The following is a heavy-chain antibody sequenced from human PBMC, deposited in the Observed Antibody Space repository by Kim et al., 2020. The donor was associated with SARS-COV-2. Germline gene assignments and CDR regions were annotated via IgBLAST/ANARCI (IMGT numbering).Heavy chain of an antibody. CDR2: INHSGST. Sequence: SETLSLTCAVYGGSFSGYYWSWIRQPPGKGLEWIGKINHSGSTNYNPSLKSRVTISVDTSKNQFSLKLSSVTAADTAVYYCARAHKSTADSSGYYPTYYYYYGMDVWGQGTTVTVSS. D-gene: IGHD3-22*01. J-gene: IGHJ6*02. V-gene: IGHV4-34*01. CDR3: ARAHKSTADSSGYYPTYYYYYGMDV. CDR1: GGSFSGYY.